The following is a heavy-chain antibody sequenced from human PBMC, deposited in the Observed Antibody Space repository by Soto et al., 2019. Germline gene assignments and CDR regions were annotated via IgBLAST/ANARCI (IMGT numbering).Heavy chain of an antibody. J-gene: IGHJ5*02. CDR1: GFPFNSYA. Sequence: GGPLRPSCEASGFPFNSYALSWGPQAPGKGLEWVSAIGGSGGSTYYGDSVKGRFTISRDNSKNTLYLQMNSLRAEDTAVYYCAKGGLRFVEWLLFADPWGQGTLVTVSS. D-gene: IGHD3-3*01. V-gene: IGHV3-23*01. CDR3: AKGGLRFVEWLLFADP. CDR2: IGGSGGST.